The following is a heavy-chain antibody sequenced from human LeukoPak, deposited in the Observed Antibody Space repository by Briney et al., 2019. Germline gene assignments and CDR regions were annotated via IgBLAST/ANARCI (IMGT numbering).Heavy chain of an antibody. D-gene: IGHD2-2*01. V-gene: IGHV3-15*01. Sequence: GGSLRLSCAAPGFTFSNAWMSWVRQAPGKGLEWVGRIKSKTDGGTTDYAAPVKGRFTISRDDSKNTLYLQMNSLKTEDTAVYYCTTRYCSSTSCYYHDYWGQGTLVTVSS. CDR3: TTRYCSSTSCYYHDY. CDR2: IKSKTDGGTT. J-gene: IGHJ4*02. CDR1: GFTFSNAW.